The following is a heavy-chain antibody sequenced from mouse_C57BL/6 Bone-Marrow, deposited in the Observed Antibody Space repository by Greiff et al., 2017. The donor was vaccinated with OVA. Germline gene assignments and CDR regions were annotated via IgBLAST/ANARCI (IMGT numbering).Heavy chain of an antibody. CDR1: GFTFSDYG. J-gene: IGHJ1*03. CDR3: ARLGLIYDGYLYWYFDV. V-gene: IGHV5-15*01. Sequence: DVHLVESGGGLVQPGGSLKLSCAASGFTFSDYGMAWVRQAPRKGPEWVAFISNLAYSIYYADTVTGRFTISRENAKNTLYLEMSSLRSEDTAMYYCARLGLIYDGYLYWYFDVWGTGTTVTVSS. D-gene: IGHD2-3*01. CDR2: ISNLAYSI.